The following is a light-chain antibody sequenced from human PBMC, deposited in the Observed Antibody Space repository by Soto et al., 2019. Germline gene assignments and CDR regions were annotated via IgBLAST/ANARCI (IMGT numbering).Light chain of an antibody. J-gene: IGLJ2*01. CDR2: EGS. V-gene: IGLV2-23*01. CDR1: SSHVGSYNL. CDR3: CSYAVGSTLV. Sequence: QSVLTQPASVSGSPGQSITISCTGTSSHVGSYNLVSWHQQHPGKAPKLMIYEGSKRPSGVSHRFSGSKSGNTASLTISGLQAEDEADYYCCSYAVGSTLVFGGGTKLTVL.